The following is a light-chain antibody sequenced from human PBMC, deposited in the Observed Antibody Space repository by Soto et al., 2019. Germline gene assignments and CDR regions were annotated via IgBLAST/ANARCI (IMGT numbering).Light chain of an antibody. CDR3: SSYTSSSTLVV. Sequence: QSALTQPASVSGSPGQSITISCTGNSSDVGGYNYVSWYQQHPGKAPKLISNRPSGVSNRFSGSKSGNTASLTISGLQAEDEADYYCSSYTSSSTLVVFGGGTKLTVL. CDR2: S. CDR1: SSDVGGYNY. J-gene: IGLJ2*01. V-gene: IGLV2-14*01.